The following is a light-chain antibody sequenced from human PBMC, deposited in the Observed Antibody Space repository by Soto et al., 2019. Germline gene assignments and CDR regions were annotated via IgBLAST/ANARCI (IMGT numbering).Light chain of an antibody. J-gene: IGLJ1*01. CDR3: CSYAGTYTYV. Sequence: QSVLTQPRSVSGSPGQSVTISCTGTSSYVGAYNYVSWYQQHPGKAPELMIYDVSKRPSGVPDRFSGSKSGNTASLTISGLQAEDEADYHCCSYAGTYTYVFGTGTRSPS. CDR2: DVS. V-gene: IGLV2-11*01. CDR1: SSYVGAYNY.